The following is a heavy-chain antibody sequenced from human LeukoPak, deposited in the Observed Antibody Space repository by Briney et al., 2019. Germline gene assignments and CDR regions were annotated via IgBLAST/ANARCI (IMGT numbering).Heavy chain of an antibody. CDR1: GYTFRSYA. CDR3: ARDLAYYDILTGYIRLGNDY. D-gene: IGHD3-9*01. CDR2: INTNTGNP. Sequence: ASVEVSCKASGYTFRSYAMNWVRQAPGQGLEWMGWINTNTGNPTYAQGFTGRFVFSLDTSVSTAYLQISSLKAEDTAVYYCARDLAYYDILTGYIRLGNDYWGQGTLVTVSS. V-gene: IGHV7-4-1*02. J-gene: IGHJ4*02.